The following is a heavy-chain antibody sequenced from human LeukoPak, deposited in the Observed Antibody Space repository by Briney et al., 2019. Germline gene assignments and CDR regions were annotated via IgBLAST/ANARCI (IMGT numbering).Heavy chain of an antibody. CDR2: IKQDGSEK. Sequence: GGSLRLSCAASGFTFSSYWMSWVRQAPGKGLEWVANIKQDGSEKYYVDSVKGRFTISRDNAKNSLYLQMNSLRAEDTAVYYCARDPASSGWYYFDYWGQGTLVPVSS. CDR3: ARDPASSGWYYFDY. J-gene: IGHJ4*02. V-gene: IGHV3-7*01. D-gene: IGHD6-19*01. CDR1: GFTFSSYW.